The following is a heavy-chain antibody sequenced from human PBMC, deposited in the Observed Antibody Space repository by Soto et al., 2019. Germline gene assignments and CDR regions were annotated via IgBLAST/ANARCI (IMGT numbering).Heavy chain of an antibody. CDR3: ARDLIIPRRRMDV. D-gene: IGHD2-2*02. CDR2: ISYTGST. J-gene: IGHJ6*02. CDR1: GGSVSSGSYY. Sequence: LSLTGTVSGGSVSSGSYYWSWIRQPPGKGLEWIGYISYTGSTNYSPSLKSRVTISGGSSKNQFSLKLTSVTAADTAVYYCARDLIIPRRRMDVWGQGTSVTVSS. V-gene: IGHV4-61*01.